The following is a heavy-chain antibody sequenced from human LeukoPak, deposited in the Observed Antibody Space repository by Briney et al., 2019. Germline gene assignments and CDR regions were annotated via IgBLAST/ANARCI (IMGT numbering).Heavy chain of an antibody. CDR3: GRSEYYFRY. Sequence: PGGSLRLSCAASGFTFSSYWIHWVRQVPGKGLVWVSHINSDGSTTNYADSVKGRFTISRDNAKNTLYLQMNSLRGDDTAVYYCGRSEYYFRYWGQGTLVTVSS. CDR1: GFTFSSYW. J-gene: IGHJ4*02. CDR2: INSDGSTT. V-gene: IGHV3-74*01.